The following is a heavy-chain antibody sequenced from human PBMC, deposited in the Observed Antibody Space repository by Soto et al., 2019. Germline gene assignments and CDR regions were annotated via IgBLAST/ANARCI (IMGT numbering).Heavy chain of an antibody. J-gene: IGHJ4*02. Sequence: GESLKISCKGSGYNFAGYWIAWVRQMPGKGLELMGIIYLSDSDIRYRPSFQGQVTISADKSISSAYLQWSSLRASDTAMYYCARGGVSTRTFDYWGQGTPVTVSS. D-gene: IGHD3-3*01. CDR2: IYLSDSDI. CDR1: GYNFAGYW. CDR3: ARGGVSTRTFDY. V-gene: IGHV5-51*01.